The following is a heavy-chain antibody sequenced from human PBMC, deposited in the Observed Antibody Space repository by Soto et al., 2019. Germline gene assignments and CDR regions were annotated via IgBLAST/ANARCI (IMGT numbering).Heavy chain of an antibody. CDR3: ASGYTFYGMDV. CDR1: GYTFTSYY. CDR2: INPSGGST. J-gene: IGHJ6*02. D-gene: IGHD5-12*01. V-gene: IGHV1-46*03. Sequence: ASVEVSCKASGYTFTSYYMHWVRQAPGQGLEWMGIINPSGGSTSYAQKFQGRVTMTRDTSTSTVYMELSSLRSEDTAVYYCASGYTFYGMDVWGQGTTVTVSS.